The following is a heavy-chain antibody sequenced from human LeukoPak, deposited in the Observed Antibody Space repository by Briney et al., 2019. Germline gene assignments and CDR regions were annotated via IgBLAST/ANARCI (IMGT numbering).Heavy chain of an antibody. J-gene: IGHJ4*02. V-gene: IGHV3-66*01. Sequence: GGSLRLSCAASGFTFSSYAMSWVRQAPGKGLEWVSLIYSGGSTYYADSVKGRFTISRDNSKNTLYLQMNSLRAEDTAVYYCAKNMVVVVVAAFFDYWGQGTLVTVSS. CDR3: AKNMVVVVVAAFFDY. CDR1: GFTFSSYA. CDR2: IYSGGST. D-gene: IGHD2-15*01.